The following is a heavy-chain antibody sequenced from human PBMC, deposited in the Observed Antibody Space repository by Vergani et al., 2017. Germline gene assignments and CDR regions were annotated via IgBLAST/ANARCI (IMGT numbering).Heavy chain of an antibody. D-gene: IGHD6-13*01. CDR2: ISSSSSYI. J-gene: IGHJ5*02. Sequence: EVQLVESGGGLVKPGGSLRLSCAASGFTFSSYSMNWVRQAPGKGLEWVSSISSSSSYIYYADSVKGRFTISRANAKNSLYLQMNSLRAEDTAVYYCARDSIAAAGTITWFDPWGQGTLVTVSS. CDR1: GFTFSSYS. CDR3: ARDSIAAAGTITWFDP. V-gene: IGHV3-21*01.